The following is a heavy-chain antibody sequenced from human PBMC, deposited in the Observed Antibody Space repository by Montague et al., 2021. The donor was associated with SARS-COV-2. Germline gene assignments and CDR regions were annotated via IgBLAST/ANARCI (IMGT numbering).Heavy chain of an antibody. CDR2: IYYSGST. V-gene: IGHV4-59*01. D-gene: IGHD2-2*01. CDR1: GGSISSYY. Sequence: SETLSLTCTVSGGSISSYYWSWIRQPPGKGLEWIGYIYYSGSTNYNHSLKIRVTISVDTSKNQFYLKLSLVTAAAAAVYYCARGSGEGCSSTSWQYWGYYGMDVWGQGTTVTVSS. CDR3: ARGSGEGCSSTSWQYWGYYGMDV. J-gene: IGHJ6*02.